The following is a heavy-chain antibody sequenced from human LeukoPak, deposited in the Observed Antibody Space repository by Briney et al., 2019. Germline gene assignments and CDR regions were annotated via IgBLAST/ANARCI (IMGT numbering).Heavy chain of an antibody. CDR2: IYYSGST. CDR1: GGSISSSSYY. CDR3: ARADRIAVAYGMDV. Sequence: SETLSLTCTVSGGSISSSSYYWGWIRQPPGKGLEWIGSIYYSGSTYYNPSLKSRVTISVDTSKNQFSLKLSSVTAADTAVYYCARADRIAVAYGMDVWGQGTTVTVSS. J-gene: IGHJ6*02. V-gene: IGHV4-39*01. D-gene: IGHD6-19*01.